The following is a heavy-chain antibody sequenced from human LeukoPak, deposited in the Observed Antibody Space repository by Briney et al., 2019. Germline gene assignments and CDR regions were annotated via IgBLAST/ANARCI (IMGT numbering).Heavy chain of an antibody. J-gene: IGHJ4*02. CDR3: ARPMGYYDSSGYPAPFDY. CDR2: INPNSGGT. V-gene: IGHV1-2*02. D-gene: IGHD3-22*01. Sequence: ASVKVSCKASGYTFTGYYMHWVRQAPGQGLEWMGWINPNSGGTNYAQKFQGRATMTRDTSISTAYMEPSRLRSDDTAVYYCARPMGYYDSSGYPAPFDYWGQGTLVTVSS. CDR1: GYTFTGYY.